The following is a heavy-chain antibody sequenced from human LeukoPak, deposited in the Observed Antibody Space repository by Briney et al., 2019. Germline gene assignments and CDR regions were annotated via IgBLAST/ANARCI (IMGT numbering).Heavy chain of an antibody. CDR1: GYTFTSYY. V-gene: IGHV1-46*01. CDR2: INPSGGST. J-gene: IGHJ6*03. CDR3: ARDRSGSGSSRHYYMDV. Sequence: ASVKVSCKASGYTFTSYYMHWVRQAPGQGLEWMGIINPSGGSTSYAQKFQGRVTMTRDTSTSTVYMELSSLRSEDTAVYYCARDRSGSGSSRHYYMDVWGKGTTVTISS. D-gene: IGHD3-10*01.